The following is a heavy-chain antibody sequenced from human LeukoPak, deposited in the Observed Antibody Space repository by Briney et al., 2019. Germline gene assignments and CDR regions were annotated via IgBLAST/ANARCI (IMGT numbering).Heavy chain of an antibody. CDR1: GYTFSTCD. J-gene: IGHJ4*02. D-gene: IGHD1-1*01. CDR3: ARVLGSISH. CDR2: MNPNSGNT. Sequence: ASVKVSCKASGYTFSTCDINWVRQAAGQGLEWMGWMNPNSGNTGFVDKLQGRVTMTRDTSINTAYMELSSLRSEATAVYYCARVLGSISHWGQGTLVTVSS. V-gene: IGHV1-8*01.